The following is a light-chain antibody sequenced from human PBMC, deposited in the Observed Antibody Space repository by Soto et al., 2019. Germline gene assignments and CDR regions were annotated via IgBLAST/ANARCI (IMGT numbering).Light chain of an antibody. Sequence: SYELTQPPSVSVSPGQTASITCSGDKLGDKYARWYQQKPGQSPVLVIYQDSKRPSGIPERFSGSNSGNTATLTISGTHAMDEADYYCQAWDSSTVVFGGGTKLTVL. CDR3: QAWDSSTVV. V-gene: IGLV3-1*01. CDR1: KLGDKY. J-gene: IGLJ2*01. CDR2: QDS.